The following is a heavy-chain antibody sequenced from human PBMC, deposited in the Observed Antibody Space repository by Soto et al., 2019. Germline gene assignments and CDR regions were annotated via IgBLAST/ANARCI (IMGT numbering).Heavy chain of an antibody. CDR3: AKAKGRSNFYYYGLDV. Sequence: PGGSLRLSCAASGFTFGSYGMTWVRQAPGKVLECVSAITAATGTTYYADSVKGRFTISRDQSSNTLYVQMNSLRGDDSAVYYCAKAKGRSNFYYYGLDVWGQGTTVTVSS. V-gene: IGHV3-23*01. CDR2: ITAATGTT. CDR1: GFTFGSYG. J-gene: IGHJ6*02. D-gene: IGHD1-26*01.